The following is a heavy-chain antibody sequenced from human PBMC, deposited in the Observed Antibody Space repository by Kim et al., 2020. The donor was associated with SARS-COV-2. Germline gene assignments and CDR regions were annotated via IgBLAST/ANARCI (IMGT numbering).Heavy chain of an antibody. J-gene: IGHJ4*02. Sequence: GESLKISCKGSGYRFTSYWIAWVRQMPGKGLEWMGAIFPGDSDTRYSPSFEGQVTISADKSITTAYLQWSSLKASDTAMYYCARGGTGSRLFEYWGQGTLVTVSS. D-gene: IGHD3-10*01. CDR2: IFPGDSDT. V-gene: IGHV5-51*01. CDR1: GYRFTSYW. CDR3: ARGGTGSRLFEY.